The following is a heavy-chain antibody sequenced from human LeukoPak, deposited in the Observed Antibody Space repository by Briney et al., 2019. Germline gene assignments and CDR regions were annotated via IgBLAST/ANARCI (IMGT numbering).Heavy chain of an antibody. J-gene: IGHJ4*02. CDR3: ARDSAAQQLAYVFDY. D-gene: IGHD6-13*01. Sequence: PGTSLRLSCSTSGFTFNSHGFHWVRQAPGKGLEWVAAISDDGLNTFYIDSVKGRFTISRDNSKNTLYLQMNSLRAEDTAVYYCARDSAAQQLAYVFDYWGQGTLVTVSS. CDR2: ISDDGLNT. V-gene: IGHV3-30*03. CDR1: GFTFNSHG.